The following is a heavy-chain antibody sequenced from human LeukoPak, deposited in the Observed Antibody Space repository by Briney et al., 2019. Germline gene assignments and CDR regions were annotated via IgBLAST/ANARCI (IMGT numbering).Heavy chain of an antibody. Sequence: GASLRLSCAASGFTFSSYAMSWIRQAPGKGLEWVSAISGSGGSTYYADSVKGRFTISRDNSKNTLYLQMNSLRAEDTAVYYCAKVGIVGAAYFDYWGQGTLVTVSS. V-gene: IGHV3-23*01. CDR3: AKVGIVGAAYFDY. D-gene: IGHD1-26*01. CDR2: ISGSGGST. CDR1: GFTFSSYA. J-gene: IGHJ4*02.